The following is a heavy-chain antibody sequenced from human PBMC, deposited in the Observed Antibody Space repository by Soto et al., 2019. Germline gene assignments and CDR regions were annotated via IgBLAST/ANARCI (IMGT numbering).Heavy chain of an antibody. CDR3: ARGIGSSSEAWYFDL. J-gene: IGHJ2*01. D-gene: IGHD6-13*01. CDR2: VIPIFRTA. CDR1: GGSFSSYA. V-gene: IGHV1-69*13. Sequence: SVKVSCKASGGSFSSYAFSWVRQAPGQGLEWLGGVIPIFRTANYAQKFQDRVSITADESTSTAYMDLGSLRSEDTAVYYCARGIGSSSEAWYFDLWGRGTLVTVSS.